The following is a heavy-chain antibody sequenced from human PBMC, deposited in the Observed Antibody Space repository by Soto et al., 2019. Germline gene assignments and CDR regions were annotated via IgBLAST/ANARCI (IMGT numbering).Heavy chain of an antibody. J-gene: IGHJ6*02. V-gene: IGHV1-69*05. CDR2: FIPTFATP. Sequence: SVKVSCKTSGGTFSSFAISWVRLAPGQRLEWMGVFIPTFATPTYALKFQGRVTMTRDTSTSTVYMELSSLRSEDTAVYYCVRERFLEWLLPHSGYYYYYGMDVWGQGTTVTVSS. D-gene: IGHD3-3*01. CDR1: GGTFSSFA. CDR3: VRERFLEWLLPHSGYYYYYGMDV.